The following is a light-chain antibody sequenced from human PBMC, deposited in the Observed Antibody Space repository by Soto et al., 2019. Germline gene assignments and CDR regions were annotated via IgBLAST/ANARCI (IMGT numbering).Light chain of an antibody. Sequence: EIVLTQSPGTLSLSPGEIATLSCRASQSVSSYLAWYQQKPGQAPRLLIYGASNRATGIPDRFSGSGSGTDFTLTISRLEPEDFAVYYCQQYGSSLTFGGGTKVDIK. CDR2: GAS. V-gene: IGKV3-20*01. CDR1: QSVSSY. J-gene: IGKJ4*01. CDR3: QQYGSSLT.